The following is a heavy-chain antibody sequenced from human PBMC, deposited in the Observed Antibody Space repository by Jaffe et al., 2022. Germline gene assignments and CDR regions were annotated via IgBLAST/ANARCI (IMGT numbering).Heavy chain of an antibody. CDR2: MHHGGGT. D-gene: IGHD6-6*01. Sequence: QVQLQESGPGLVKPSGTLSLTCAVSGGSITSGNWWSWVRQPPGKGLEWIGEMHHGGGTNYNPSLKSRITISVDKSKNQFSLQLSSVTAADTAVYYCARNGRHVLDYWGQGTLVTVSS. V-gene: IGHV4-4*02. J-gene: IGHJ4*02. CDR1: GGSITSGNW. CDR3: ARNGRHVLDY.